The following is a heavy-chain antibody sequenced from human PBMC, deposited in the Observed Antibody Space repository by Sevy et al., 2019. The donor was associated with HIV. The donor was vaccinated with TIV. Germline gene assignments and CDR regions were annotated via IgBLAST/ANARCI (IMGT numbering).Heavy chain of an antibody. Sequence: SETLSLTCAVYGGSFSGYYWSWIRQPPGKGLEWIGEIIPSGSTNYNPSLKSRVTISIDTSKNQFSLKVNSVTAADTAIYYCAGGQWGHLYWGQGTQVTVSS. D-gene: IGHD1-26*01. CDR1: GGSFSGYY. V-gene: IGHV4-34*01. CDR3: AGGQWGHLY. CDR2: IIPSGST. J-gene: IGHJ4*02.